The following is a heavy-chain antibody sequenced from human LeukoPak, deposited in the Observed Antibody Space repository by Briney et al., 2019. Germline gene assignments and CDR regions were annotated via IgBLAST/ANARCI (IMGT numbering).Heavy chain of an antibody. V-gene: IGHV3-23*01. CDR3: AKDGGEFYDILTGYYPRLYYMDV. J-gene: IGHJ6*03. CDR2: ISGSGGST. CDR1: GFTFSSYE. Sequence: GGSLRLSCAASGFTFSSYEMNWVRQAPGKGLEWVSAISGSGGSTYYADSVKGRFTISRDNSKNTLYLQMNSLRAEDTAVYYCAKDGGEFYDILTGYYPRLYYMDVWGKGTTVTISS. D-gene: IGHD3-9*01.